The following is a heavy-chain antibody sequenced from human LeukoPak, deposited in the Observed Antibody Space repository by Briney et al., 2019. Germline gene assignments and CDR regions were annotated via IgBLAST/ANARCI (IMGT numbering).Heavy chain of an antibody. CDR2: ISSNGGST. CDR3: ARGGPYDILTGYLGPGYYYMDV. CDR1: GFTFSSYA. J-gene: IGHJ6*03. V-gene: IGHV3-64*01. D-gene: IGHD3-9*01. Sequence: PGGSLRLSCAASGFTFSSYAMHWVRQAPGKGLEYVSAISSNGGSTYYANSVKGRFTISRDNSKNTLYLQMGSLRAEDMAVYYCARGGPYDILTGYLGPGYYYMDVWGKGTTVTISS.